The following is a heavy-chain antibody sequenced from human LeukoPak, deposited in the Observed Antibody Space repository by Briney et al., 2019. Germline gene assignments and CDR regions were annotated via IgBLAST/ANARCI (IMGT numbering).Heavy chain of an antibody. CDR1: GLTFSSNA. V-gene: IGHV3-7*03. J-gene: IGHJ6*02. D-gene: IGHD3-16*01. CDR3: ARGGGLDV. Sequence: PGGSLRLSCAASGLTFSSNAMHWVRQAPGKGLEWVASINHNGNVNYYVDSVKGRFTISRDNAKNSLYLQMSNLRAEDTAVYFCARGGGLDVWGQGATVTVSS. CDR2: INHNGNVN.